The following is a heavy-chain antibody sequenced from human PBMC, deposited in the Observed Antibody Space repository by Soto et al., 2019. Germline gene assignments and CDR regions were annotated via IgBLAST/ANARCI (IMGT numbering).Heavy chain of an antibody. CDR3: ARKDSSGYYFDY. CDR1: GGSFSGYS. D-gene: IGHD3-22*01. J-gene: IGHJ4*02. V-gene: IGHV4-34*01. Sequence: SETLSLTCAVYGGSFSGYSWSWIRQPPGKGLEWIGEINHSGSTNYNPSLKSRVTISVDTSKNQFSLKLSPVTAADTAVYSCARKDSSGYYFDYWGQGTLVTVSS. CDR2: INHSGST.